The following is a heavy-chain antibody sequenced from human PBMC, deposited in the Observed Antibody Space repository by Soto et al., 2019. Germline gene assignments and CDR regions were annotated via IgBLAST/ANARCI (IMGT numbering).Heavy chain of an antibody. J-gene: IGHJ6*02. CDR1: GFTFSSYA. D-gene: IGHD3-10*02. Sequence: GGSLRLSCAASGFTFSSYAMHWVRQAPGKGLEWVAVISYDGSNKYYADSVKGRFTISRDNSKNTLYLQMNSLRAEDTAVYYCARGGLGWNYVRGPTRYYYGMDVWGQGTTVTVSS. CDR3: ARGGLGWNYVRGPTRYYYGMDV. V-gene: IGHV3-30-3*01. CDR2: ISYDGSNK.